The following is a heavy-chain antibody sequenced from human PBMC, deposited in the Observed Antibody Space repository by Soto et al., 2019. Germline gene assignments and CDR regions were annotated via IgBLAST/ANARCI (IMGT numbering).Heavy chain of an antibody. Sequence: SVKVSCKASGGTFSTYAISWVRQAPGQGLEWVGGIIPVFGTANYAQKFQGRVTITADESTSTAYMELSSLRSEDTAVYYCARAAYSYGTAYLSYYYGMDVWGQGTTVTVSS. D-gene: IGHD5-18*01. CDR2: IIPVFGTA. J-gene: IGHJ6*02. CDR3: ARAAYSYGTAYLSYYYGMDV. CDR1: GGTFSTYA. V-gene: IGHV1-69*13.